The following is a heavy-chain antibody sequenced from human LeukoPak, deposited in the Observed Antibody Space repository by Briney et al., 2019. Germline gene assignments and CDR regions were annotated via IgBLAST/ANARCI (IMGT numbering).Heavy chain of an antibody. CDR2: INHGGST. CDR3: ARLSPRHFDY. Sequence: SETLSLTCAVYGGSFSGYYWSWIRQPPGKGLEWIGEINHGGSTNYNPSLKSRVTISVDTSKNQFSLKLSSVTAADTAVYYCARLSPRHFDYWGQGTLVTVSS. J-gene: IGHJ4*02. CDR1: GGSFSGYY. D-gene: IGHD1-1*01. V-gene: IGHV4-34*01.